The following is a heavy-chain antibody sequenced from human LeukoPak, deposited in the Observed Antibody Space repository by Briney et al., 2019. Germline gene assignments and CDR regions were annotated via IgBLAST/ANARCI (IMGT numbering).Heavy chain of an antibody. CDR1: GFTFSSYA. J-gene: IGHJ6*02. CDR2: ISGSGGST. D-gene: IGHD2-2*01. V-gene: IGHV3-23*01. CDR3: AKGTSSYYYYGMDV. Sequence: GGSLRLSCAASGFTFSSYAMSRVRHAPGKGLEWVSAISGSGGSTYYADSVKGRFTISRDNSKNTLYLQMNSLRAEDTAVYYCAKGTSSYYYYGMDVWGQGTTGTVSS.